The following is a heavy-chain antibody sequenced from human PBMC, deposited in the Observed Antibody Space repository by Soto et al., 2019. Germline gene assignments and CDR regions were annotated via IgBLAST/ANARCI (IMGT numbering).Heavy chain of an antibody. CDR2: ISYDGSNK. CDR1: GFTFSSYG. Sequence: PVGSLRLSCAASGFTFSSYGMHWVRQAPGKVLEWVAVISYDGSNKYYADSVKGRFTISRDNPKNTLYLQMNSLRAEDTAVYYCAKDGTTVAIETPFRVREIDYWGQGTLVTVSS. D-gene: IGHD4-17*01. CDR3: AKDGTTVAIETPFRVREIDY. V-gene: IGHV3-30*18. J-gene: IGHJ4*02.